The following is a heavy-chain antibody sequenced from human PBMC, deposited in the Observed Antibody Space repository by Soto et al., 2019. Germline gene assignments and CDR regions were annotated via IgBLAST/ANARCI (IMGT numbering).Heavy chain of an antibody. D-gene: IGHD2-2*01. CDR1: GGSISSGGSY. V-gene: IGHV4-31*03. CDR3: ASGHCCSSCSYLDL. CDR2: IYYSGTT. J-gene: IGHJ2*01. Sequence: QVQLQESGPGLVKPSQTLSLTCTVSGGSISSGGSYWSWIRQSPGKGLEWIGYIYYSGTTYYNPSLKSRVSISLDTSKNQFSLKLSSVTAADTAIYYCASGHCCSSCSYLDLWGRGTLVTVSS.